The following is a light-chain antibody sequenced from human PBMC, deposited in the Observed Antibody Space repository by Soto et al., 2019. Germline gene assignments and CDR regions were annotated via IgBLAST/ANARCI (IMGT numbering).Light chain of an antibody. CDR3: QSYDSSLSGSEV. CDR1: SSNIGAHYD. V-gene: IGLV1-40*01. CDR2: GNS. Sequence: QSVLTQPPSVSGAPGQRVTISCTGSSSNIGAHYDVHWYQQLPGTAPKLLIYGNSNRPSGVPDRFSGSKSGTSASLAITGLQAEDEADYYCQSYDSSLSGSEVFAGGPKLPVL. J-gene: IGLJ2*01.